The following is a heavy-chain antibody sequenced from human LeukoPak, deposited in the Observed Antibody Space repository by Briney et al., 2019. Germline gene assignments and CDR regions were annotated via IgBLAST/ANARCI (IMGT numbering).Heavy chain of an antibody. V-gene: IGHV4-39*07. Sequence: PSETLSLTCTVSGGSISSSSYYWSWIRQPPGKGLEWIGEINHSGSTNYNPSLKSRVTISVDTSKNQFSLKLSSVTAADTAVYYCARMAAAGTGFDYWGQGTLVTVSS. CDR2: INHSGST. J-gene: IGHJ4*02. D-gene: IGHD6-13*01. CDR1: GGSISSSSYY. CDR3: ARMAAAGTGFDY.